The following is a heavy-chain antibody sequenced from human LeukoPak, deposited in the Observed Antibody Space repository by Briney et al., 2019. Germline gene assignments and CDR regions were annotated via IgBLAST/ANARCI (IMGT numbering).Heavy chain of an antibody. D-gene: IGHD3-22*01. CDR1: GFTFSSYG. J-gene: IGHJ4*02. CDR2: IWYDGSNK. V-gene: IGHV3-33*01. CDR3: ARERERVFYDSSGTLDY. Sequence: PGGSLRLSCAASGFTFSSYGMHWVRQAPGKGLEWVAVIWYDGSNKYYADSVKGRFTISRDNSKNTLYLQMNSLRAEGTAVYYCARERERVFYDSSGTLDYWGQGTLVTVSS.